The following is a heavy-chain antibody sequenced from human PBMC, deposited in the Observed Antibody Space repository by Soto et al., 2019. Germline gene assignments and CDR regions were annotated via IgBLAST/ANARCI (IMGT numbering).Heavy chain of an antibody. CDR3: ARDQERATFTDFVY. CDR2: IIPMFNTT. J-gene: IGHJ4*02. V-gene: IGHV1-69*06. CDR1: GGTFSSYA. Sequence: GASVKVSCKASGGTFSSYAFSWVRQAPGQGLEWMGGIIPMFNTTNYAQRFQGRVTITADKSTSTAYMELNSLRSEDTAVYYCARDQERATFTDFVYWGQGPLVTVPS. D-gene: IGHD3-3*01.